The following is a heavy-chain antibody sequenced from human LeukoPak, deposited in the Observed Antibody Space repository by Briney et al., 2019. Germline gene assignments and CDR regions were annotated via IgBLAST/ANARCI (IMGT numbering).Heavy chain of an antibody. CDR3: AKDLGPWELERLGYFDY. V-gene: IGHV3-30*18. Sequence: GGALRLSCAASGFTFSSYGMHWVRQAPGKGLEWVAVISYDGSNKYYADSVKGRFTISRDNSKNTLYLQMNSLRAEDTAVYYCAKDLGPWELERLGYFDYWGQGTLVTVSS. CDR1: GFTFSSYG. D-gene: IGHD1-1*01. J-gene: IGHJ4*02. CDR2: ISYDGSNK.